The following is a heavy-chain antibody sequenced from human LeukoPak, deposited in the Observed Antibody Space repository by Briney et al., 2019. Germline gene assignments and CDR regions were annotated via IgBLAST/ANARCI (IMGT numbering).Heavy chain of an antibody. CDR1: GFTFSSYG. CDR2: IRYDGSNK. V-gene: IGHV3-30*02. D-gene: IGHD3-10*01. CDR3: AKDHYYGSGSYYNDNYMDV. J-gene: IGHJ6*03. Sequence: GGSLRLSCAASGFTFSSYGMHWVRQAPGKGLEWVAFIRYDGSNKYDADSVKGRFTISRDNSKNTLYLQMTSLRVEDTAVYYCAKDHYYGSGSYYNDNYMDVWGKGTTVTISS.